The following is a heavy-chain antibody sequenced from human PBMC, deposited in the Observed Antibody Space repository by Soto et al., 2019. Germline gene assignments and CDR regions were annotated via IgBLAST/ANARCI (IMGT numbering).Heavy chain of an antibody. CDR1: VFTFSGYG. D-gene: IGHD6-19*01. V-gene: IGHV3-23*01. J-gene: IGHJ4*02. CDR3: AKGFWAVAGTRYFDF. CDR2: ISGSGDST. Sequence: GWSLRLSCASSVFTFSGYGMSWVRQAPGKGLEWVSVISGSGDSTYYADSVKGRFTISRDNSKNTLYLQMNSLRAEDTAVYYCAKGFWAVAGTRYFDFWGQGTQVTVSS.